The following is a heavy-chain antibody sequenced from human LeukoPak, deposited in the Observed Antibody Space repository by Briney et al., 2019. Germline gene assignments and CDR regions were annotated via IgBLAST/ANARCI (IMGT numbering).Heavy chain of an antibody. CDR3: ARDLLSTAGYFDY. J-gene: IGHJ4*02. CDR1: GGSISSYY. CDR2: IYYSGST. D-gene: IGHD6-19*01. Sequence: SETLSLTCTVSGGSISSYYWSWIRRPPGKGLEWIGYIYYSGSTNYNPSLKSRVTISVDTSQNQFSLMLSSVTAADTAVYYCARDLLSTAGYFDYWGQGTLVTVSS. V-gene: IGHV4-59*01.